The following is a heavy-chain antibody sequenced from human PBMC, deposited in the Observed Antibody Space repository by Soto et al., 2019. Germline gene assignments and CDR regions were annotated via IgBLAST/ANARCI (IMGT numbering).Heavy chain of an antibody. CDR2: INPNSGGT. CDR1: GYTFTGYY. J-gene: IGHJ6*01. CDR3: ARAVGLTFHSSGYYSYYYYGMDV. D-gene: IGHD3-22*01. V-gene: IGHV1-2*04. Sequence: GASVKVSCKASGYTFTGYYMHWVRQAPGQGLEWMGWINPNSGGTNYAQKFQGWVTMTRDTSISTAYMELSRLRSDDTAVYYCARAVGLTFHSSGYYSYYYYGMDVWGQGTTVTVSS.